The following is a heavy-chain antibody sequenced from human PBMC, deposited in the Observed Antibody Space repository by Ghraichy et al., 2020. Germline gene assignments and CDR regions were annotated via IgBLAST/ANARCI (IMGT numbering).Heavy chain of an antibody. CDR3: ARDAVRYYGSGSNDY. V-gene: IGHV3-11*01. CDR2: ISSSGNTI. CDR1: GFTFSDYY. J-gene: IGHJ4*02. Sequence: GGSLRLSCAASGFTFSDYYMSWIRQAPGKGLEWVSYISSSGNTIYYADSVKGRFTISRDNAKNSLYLQMNSLRADDTAVYYCARDAVRYYGSGSNDYWGQGTLVTVSS. D-gene: IGHD3-10*01.